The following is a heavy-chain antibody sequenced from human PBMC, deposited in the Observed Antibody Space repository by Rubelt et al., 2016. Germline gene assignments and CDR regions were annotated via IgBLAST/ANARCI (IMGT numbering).Heavy chain of an antibody. CDR1: GFSLSTSGMC. D-gene: IGHD3-22*01. V-gene: IGHV2-70*20. Sequence: QVTLRESGPALVKPTQTLTLTCTFSGFSLSTSGMCVSWVRQPPGKALEWLALIDWDDDKYYSTSLETRLTISKDTSKNQVVLIMTNMDPVDTASCSCTRRVGEFYDISAYPWDFDSWGQGTLATVSS. J-gene: IGHJ4*02. CDR2: IDWDDDK. CDR3: TRRVGEFYDISAYPWDFDS.